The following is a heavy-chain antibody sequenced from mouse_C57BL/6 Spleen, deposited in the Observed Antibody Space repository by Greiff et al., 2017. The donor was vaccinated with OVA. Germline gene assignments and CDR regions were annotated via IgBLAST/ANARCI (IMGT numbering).Heavy chain of an antibody. J-gene: IGHJ4*01. Sequence: DVKLVESGGGLVKPGGSLKLSCAASGFTFSDYGMHWVRQAPEKGLEWVAYISSGSSTIYYADTVKGRFTISRDNAKNTLFLQMTSLRSEDTAMYYCARQWLLRSAMDYWGQGTSVTVSS. V-gene: IGHV5-17*01. D-gene: IGHD2-3*01. CDR3: ARQWLLRSAMDY. CDR2: ISSGSSTI. CDR1: GFTFSDYG.